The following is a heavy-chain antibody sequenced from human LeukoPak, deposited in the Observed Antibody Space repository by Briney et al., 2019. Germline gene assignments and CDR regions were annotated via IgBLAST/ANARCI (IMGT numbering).Heavy chain of an antibody. J-gene: IGHJ3*02. V-gene: IGHV4-59*02. Sequence: PSETLSLTCAVSGASVGGNHWSWVRQSPEKGLEWIGNIFHDGVTDYNPSFKSRVTMLPDTSKNQFSLRLTSVTAADTAVYYCAREVTRYISTWGEAFDIWGQATMVTVSS. CDR3: AREVTRYISTWGEAFDI. CDR2: IFHDGVT. CDR1: GASVGGNH. D-gene: IGHD6-13*01.